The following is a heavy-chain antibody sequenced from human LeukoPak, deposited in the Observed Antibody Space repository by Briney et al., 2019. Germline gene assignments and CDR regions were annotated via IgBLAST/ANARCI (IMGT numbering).Heavy chain of an antibody. D-gene: IGHD6-13*01. CDR3: ARYSSSWYPEYFQH. CDR2: IYYSGST. V-gene: IGHV4-59*01. Sequence: PSETLSLTCTVSGGSISSYYWSWIRQPPGKGLEWIGYIYYSGSTNYNPSLKSRVTISVDTSKNQFSLKLSSVTAADTAVYYCARYSSSWYPEYFQHWGQGTLVTVSS. CDR1: GGSISSYY. J-gene: IGHJ1*01.